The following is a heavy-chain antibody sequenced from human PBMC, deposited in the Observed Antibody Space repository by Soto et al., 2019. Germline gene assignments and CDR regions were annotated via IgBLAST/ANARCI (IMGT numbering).Heavy chain of an antibody. J-gene: IGHJ4*02. V-gene: IGHV3-21*01. CDR2: ISSSSSYI. CDR3: ARAPYYYDSRGYWAY. D-gene: IGHD3-22*01. CDR1: GFTFSSYS. Sequence: EVQLVESGGGLVKPGGSLRLSCAASGFTFSSYSMNWVRQAPGKGLEWVSSISSSSSYIYYADSVKGRFTISRDNAKNSLYLQMTSTRAEDTAVYYCARAPYYYDSRGYWAYWGQGTLVTVSS.